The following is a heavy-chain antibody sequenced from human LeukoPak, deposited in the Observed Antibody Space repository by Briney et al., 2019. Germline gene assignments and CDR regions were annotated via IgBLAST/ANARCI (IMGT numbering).Heavy chain of an antibody. CDR3: ARRTYSSGYDY. D-gene: IGHD6-19*01. CDR1: GGSISSYY. Sequence: SETQSLTCTVSGGSISSYYWSWIRQPPGKGLEWIGYIYYSGSTNYNPSLKSRVTISVDTSKNQFSLKLSSVTAADTAVYYCARRTYSSGYDYWGQGTLVTVSS. V-gene: IGHV4-59*08. J-gene: IGHJ4*02. CDR2: IYYSGST.